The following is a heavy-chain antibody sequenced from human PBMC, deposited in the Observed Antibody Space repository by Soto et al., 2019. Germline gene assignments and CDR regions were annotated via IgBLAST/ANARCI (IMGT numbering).Heavy chain of an antibody. V-gene: IGHV4-31*03. J-gene: IGHJ5*02. Sequence: QVQLQESGPGLVKPSQTLSLTCTVSGGSISSGGYYWSWIRQHPGKGLEWIGYIYYSGSTYYNPSLKSRVTISVDTAKNQFSLKLSSVTAADTAVYYCARGMAWVGWFDPWGQGTLVTVSS. CDR2: IYYSGST. CDR1: GGSISSGGYY. D-gene: IGHD2-15*01. CDR3: ARGMAWVGWFDP.